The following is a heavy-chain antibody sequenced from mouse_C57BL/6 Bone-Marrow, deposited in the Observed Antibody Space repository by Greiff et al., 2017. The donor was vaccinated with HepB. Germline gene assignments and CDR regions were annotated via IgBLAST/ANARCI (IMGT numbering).Heavy chain of an antibody. CDR3: ARSFDSSGPRGFDY. Sequence: VQRVESGPGLVQPSQSLSITCTVSGFSLTSYGVHWVRQSPGKGLEWLGVIWRGGSTDYNAAFMSRLSITKDNSKSQVFFKMNSLQADDTAIYYCARSFDSSGPRGFDYWGQGTTLTVSS. D-gene: IGHD3-2*02. V-gene: IGHV2-5*01. CDR2: IWRGGST. CDR1: GFSLTSYG. J-gene: IGHJ2*01.